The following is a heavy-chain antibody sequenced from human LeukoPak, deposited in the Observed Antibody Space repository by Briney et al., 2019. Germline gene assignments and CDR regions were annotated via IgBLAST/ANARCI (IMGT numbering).Heavy chain of an antibody. D-gene: IGHD2-15*01. V-gene: IGHV4-30-4*01. J-gene: IGHJ5*02. CDR3: ARAAGSGPLPMVFDP. CDR1: GGSISSGDYY. CDR2: IYYSGST. Sequence: SQTLSLTCTVSGGSISSGDYYWSWIRQLPGKGLEWIGYIYYSGSTYYNPSLKSRVTISVDTSKNQFSLKLSSVTAADTAVYYCARAAGSGPLPMVFDPWGQGTLVTVSS.